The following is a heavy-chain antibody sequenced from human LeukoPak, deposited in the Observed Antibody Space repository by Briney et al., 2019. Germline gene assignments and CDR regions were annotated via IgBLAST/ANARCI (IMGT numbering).Heavy chain of an antibody. Sequence: PSETLSLTCTVSGGSISSYYWSWIRQPAGKGLEWIGRIYTSGSTNYNPSLKSRVTISVDTSKNQFSLKLSSVTAADTAVYYCAKAGVVPAAIRYFQHWGQGTLVTVSS. J-gene: IGHJ1*01. CDR1: GGSISSYY. D-gene: IGHD2-2*02. CDR2: IYTSGST. CDR3: AKAGVVPAAIRYFQH. V-gene: IGHV4-4*07.